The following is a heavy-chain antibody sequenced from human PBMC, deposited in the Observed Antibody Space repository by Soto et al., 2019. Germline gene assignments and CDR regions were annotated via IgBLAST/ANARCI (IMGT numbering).Heavy chain of an antibody. CDR3: ARDPYGSGSYYDY. Sequence: VGSLRLSCAASGFTFSSYSMNWVRQAPGKVLEWVSSISSSSSYIYYADSVKGRFTISRDNAKNSLYLQMNSLRAEDTAVYYCARDPYGSGSYYDYWGQGTLVTVSS. V-gene: IGHV3-21*01. CDR1: GFTFSSYS. CDR2: ISSSSSYI. D-gene: IGHD3-10*01. J-gene: IGHJ4*02.